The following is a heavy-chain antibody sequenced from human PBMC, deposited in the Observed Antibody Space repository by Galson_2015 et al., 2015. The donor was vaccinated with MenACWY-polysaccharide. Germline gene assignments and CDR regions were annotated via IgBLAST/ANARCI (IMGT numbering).Heavy chain of an antibody. CDR3: ARTTRSYYYSLDV. CDR2: ISSSSGTI. Sequence: LRLSCAVSGLTFSSYSMNWVRQAPGKGLEWVSYISSSSGTIYYADSVKGRFTISRDNAKNSLYLQMSSLRAEDTAVYYCARTTRSYYYSLDVWGQGTTVTVSS. J-gene: IGHJ6*02. CDR1: GLTFSSYS. V-gene: IGHV3-48*01. D-gene: IGHD1-1*01.